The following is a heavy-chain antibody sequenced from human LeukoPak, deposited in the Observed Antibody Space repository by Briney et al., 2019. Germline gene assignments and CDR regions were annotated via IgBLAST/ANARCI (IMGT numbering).Heavy chain of an antibody. CDR2: ISYDGSNK. J-gene: IGHJ3*02. CDR1: GFTFSSYA. CDR3: ARDDYGLNAFDI. Sequence: GGSLRLSCAASGFTFSSYAMHWVRQAPGKGLEWVAVISYDGSNKYYADSVKGRFTIPRDNSKNTLYLQMNSLRAEDTAVYYCARDDYGLNAFDIWGQGTMVTV. V-gene: IGHV3-30-3*01. D-gene: IGHD4-17*01.